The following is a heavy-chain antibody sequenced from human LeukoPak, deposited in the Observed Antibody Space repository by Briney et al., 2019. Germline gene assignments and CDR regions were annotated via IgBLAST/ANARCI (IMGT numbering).Heavy chain of an antibody. D-gene: IGHD3-22*01. CDR1: GFTFSSYA. CDR2: ISYDGSNK. J-gene: IGHJ6*02. V-gene: IGHV3-30-3*01. CDR3: ARVRGDSSGYYILGPHYYYYGMDV. Sequence: GGSLRLSCAASGFTFSSYAMHWVRQAPGKGLEWVAVISYDGSNKYYADSVKGRFTISRDNSKNTLYLQMNSLRAEDTAVYYCARVRGDSSGYYILGPHYYYYGMDVWGQGTTVTVSS.